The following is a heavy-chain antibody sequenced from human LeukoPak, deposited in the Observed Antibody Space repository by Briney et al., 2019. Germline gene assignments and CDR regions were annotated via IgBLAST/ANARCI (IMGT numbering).Heavy chain of an antibody. V-gene: IGHV1-46*01. Sequence: ASVKVSCKASGYTFTSYYMHWVRQAPGQGLEWMGIINPSGGSTSYAQKFQGRVTMTRDMSTSTVYMELSSLRSEDTAVYYCARALYSAAGYSSGWYAFDIWGQGTMVTVSS. J-gene: IGHJ3*02. CDR1: GYTFTSYY. D-gene: IGHD6-19*01. CDR2: INPSGGST. CDR3: ARALYSAAGYSSGWYAFDI.